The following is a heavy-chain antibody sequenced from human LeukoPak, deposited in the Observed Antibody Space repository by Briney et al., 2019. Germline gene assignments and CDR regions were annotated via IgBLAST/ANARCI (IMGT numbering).Heavy chain of an antibody. CDR2: IYYSGTT. V-gene: IGHV4-59*08. D-gene: IGHD3-3*01. CDR3: ARHGPLYDIWSAQFYFDY. CDR1: GGSISTFY. Sequence: SETLSLTCTVSGGSISTFYWSWIWQRPGKGLEWIGYIYYSGTTNYNPSLKGRVTISVDMSKSQFSLTLSSVTAADTALYYCARHGPLYDIWSAQFYFDYWGQGTLVAVSS. J-gene: IGHJ4*02.